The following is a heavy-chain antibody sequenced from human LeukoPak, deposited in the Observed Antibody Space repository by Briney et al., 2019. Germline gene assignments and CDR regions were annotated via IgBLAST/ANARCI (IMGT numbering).Heavy chain of an antibody. Sequence: GGSLRLSCAASGFTFSSYAMSWVRQAPGKGLEWVSAISGSGGSTYYADSVKGRFTISRDNSKNTLYLQMNSLRAEDTAVYYCAKGPPRGVVVVAATAVPYFDYWGQGTPVTVSS. CDR2: ISGSGGST. V-gene: IGHV3-23*01. D-gene: IGHD2-15*01. CDR1: GFTFSSYA. J-gene: IGHJ4*02. CDR3: AKGPPRGVVVVAATAVPYFDY.